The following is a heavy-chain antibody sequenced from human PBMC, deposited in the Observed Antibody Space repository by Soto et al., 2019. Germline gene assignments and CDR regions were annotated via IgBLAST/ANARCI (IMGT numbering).Heavy chain of an antibody. CDR1: GDSISSSSHY. CDR3: ARGRVMYYDFWSGPFDY. J-gene: IGHJ4*02. CDR2: IYYSGTT. Sequence: SETLSLTCTVSGDSISSSSHYWGWIRQPPGKGLDWIGSIYYSGTTYYNPSLKSRVTMSVDTSKNQFSLKLSSVTAADTAVYYCARGRVMYYDFWSGPFDYWGQGTLVTVSS. V-gene: IGHV4-39*07. D-gene: IGHD3-3*01.